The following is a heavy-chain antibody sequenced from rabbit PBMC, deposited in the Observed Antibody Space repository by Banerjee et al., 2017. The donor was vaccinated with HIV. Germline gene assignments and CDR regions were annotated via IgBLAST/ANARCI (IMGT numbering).Heavy chain of an antibody. CDR3: ARDRDWTLDL. CDR1: GFSFSNKGV. D-gene: IGHD4-2*01. V-gene: IGHV1S45*01. CDR2: INTSTGNT. Sequence: QEQLVESGGGLVKPEESLTLTCTASGFSFSNKGVMCWVRQAPGKGLEWIACINTSTGNTVYATWAKGRFTISRTSSTTVTLQMTSLTAADTATYFCARDRDWTLDLRGPGTLVTVS. J-gene: IGHJ4*01.